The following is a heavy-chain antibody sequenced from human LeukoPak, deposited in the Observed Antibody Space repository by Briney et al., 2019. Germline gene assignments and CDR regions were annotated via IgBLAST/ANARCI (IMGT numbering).Heavy chain of an antibody. CDR3: ARGVEPLAANTLAY. V-gene: IGHV3-53*01. CDR2: LYSDGNT. CDR1: GFTFITND. D-gene: IGHD1-14*01. J-gene: IGHJ4*02. Sequence: GGSLRLSCAASGFTFITNDMTWVRHAPGKGLEWVSVLYSDGNTKYAHPVQRQFTISRHHSKNTLYLEMNSLSPDDTAVYYCARGVEPLAANTLAYWGQETLVTVSS.